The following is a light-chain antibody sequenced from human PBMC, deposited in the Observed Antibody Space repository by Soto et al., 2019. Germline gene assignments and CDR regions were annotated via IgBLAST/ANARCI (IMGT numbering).Light chain of an antibody. CDR3: QQYNTFSFT. J-gene: IGKJ2*01. CDR2: RAS. Sequence: DIQMTQSPSALSASIGDRVTITCRASRSIGAWLAWYQQRPGKAPRLLIYRASRLESGVPSRFSGSGSGTEFTLTISGLQPDDFASYYCQQYNTFSFTFGQGTKLGIK. CDR1: RSIGAW. V-gene: IGKV1-5*03.